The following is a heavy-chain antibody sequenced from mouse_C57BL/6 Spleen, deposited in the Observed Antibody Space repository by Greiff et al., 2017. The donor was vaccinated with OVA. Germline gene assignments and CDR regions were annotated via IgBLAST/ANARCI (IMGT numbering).Heavy chain of an antibody. CDR1: GYTFTDYY. Sequence: VQLQQSGPELVKPGASVKISCKASGYTFTDYYMNWVKQSHGKSLEWIGDINPNNGGTSYNQKFKGKATLTVDKSSSTAYMELRSLTSEDSAVYYCARLYYGNPFADGGQGTLVTVSA. V-gene: IGHV1-26*01. CDR3: ARLYYGNPFAD. J-gene: IGHJ3*01. D-gene: IGHD2-1*01. CDR2: INPNNGGT.